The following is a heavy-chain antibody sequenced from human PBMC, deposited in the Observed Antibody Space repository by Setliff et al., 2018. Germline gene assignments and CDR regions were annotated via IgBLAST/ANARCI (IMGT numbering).Heavy chain of an antibody. CDR1: GGTFSNYC. CDR2: IMPKSGTP. Sequence: SVKVSCKASGGTFSNYCISWVRQAPGQGLEWMGGIMPKSGTPNRSQKFQGRVTITADESTSTAYMELSGLTSEDTAVYYCASHFLTVMKYYYYMDVWGKGTTVTVSS. D-gene: IGHD5-18*01. V-gene: IGHV1-69*13. J-gene: IGHJ6*03. CDR3: ASHFLTVMKYYYYMDV.